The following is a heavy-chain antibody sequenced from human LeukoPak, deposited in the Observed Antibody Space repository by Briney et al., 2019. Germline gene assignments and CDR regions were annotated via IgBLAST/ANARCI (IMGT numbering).Heavy chain of an antibody. CDR1: GYSISSGYY. Sequence: SETLSLTCSVSGYSISSGYYWGWIRQPPGKGLEWIGSIYHSGSTYYNTSLKSRVTISVDTSKNQFSLKLTSVTAADTAVYYCARTTEGGYTYGYFYYYYMDVWGKGTTVTISS. J-gene: IGHJ6*03. CDR2: IYHSGST. D-gene: IGHD5-18*01. V-gene: IGHV4-38-2*02. CDR3: ARTTEGGYTYGYFYYYYMDV.